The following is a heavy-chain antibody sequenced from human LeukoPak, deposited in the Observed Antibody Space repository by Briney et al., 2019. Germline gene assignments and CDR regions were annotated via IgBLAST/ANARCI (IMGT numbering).Heavy chain of an antibody. V-gene: IGHV3-23*01. CDR1: GFIFRNYA. J-gene: IGHJ4*02. CDR2: ITGSGDTT. CDR3: AKWGDYDILTGYYVSDF. Sequence: AGGSLRLSCAASGFIFRNYAMSWVRQAPGKGLEWFSAITGSGDTTYYADSVKGRFTISRDNSKNTLYVEMNTLRAEDTAVYYCAKWGDYDILTGYYVSDFWGQGTLVTVSS. D-gene: IGHD3-9*01.